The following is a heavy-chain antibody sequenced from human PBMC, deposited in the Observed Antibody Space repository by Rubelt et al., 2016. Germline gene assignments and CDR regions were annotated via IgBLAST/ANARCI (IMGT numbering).Heavy chain of an antibody. Sequence: QVQLQESGPGLVKPSETLSLTCTVSGGSISSYYWSWIRQPAGKGLEWIGRIYTSGSTNYNPSLTSRVTMSVDTSKNQFSLRRGSGTAADTAGYYCARTSSGWYGDFDYWGQGTLVTVSS. D-gene: IGHD6-19*01. V-gene: IGHV4-4*07. J-gene: IGHJ4*02. CDR2: IYTSGST. CDR1: GGSISSYY. CDR3: ARTSSGWYGDFDY.